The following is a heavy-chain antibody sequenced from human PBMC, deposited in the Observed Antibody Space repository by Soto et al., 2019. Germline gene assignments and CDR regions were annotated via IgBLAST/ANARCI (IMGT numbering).Heavy chain of an antibody. CDR1: GFTFSSYW. D-gene: IGHD6-13*01. J-gene: IGHJ4*02. Sequence: GGSLRLSCAASGFTFSSYWMHWVRQAPGKGLVSVSHINSDGSTTNYPDSVKGRFTISRDNAKNTLYLQMNSLRAEDTAVYYYARGAKAAPGHGDSWGKGPLVTVSS. V-gene: IGHV3-74*01. CDR2: INSDGSTT. CDR3: ARGAKAAPGHGDS.